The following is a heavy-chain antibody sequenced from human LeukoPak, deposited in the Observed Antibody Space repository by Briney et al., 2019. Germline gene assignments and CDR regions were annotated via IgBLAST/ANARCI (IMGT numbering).Heavy chain of an antibody. CDR1: GGSISSGDYH. D-gene: IGHD3-10*01. J-gene: IGHJ5*02. Sequence: SETLSLTCTVSGGSISSGDYHWNWIRQSPGKGLEWIGFIHDSGSTYYTPSLKSRVTMSRDMSKKQFSLKLTSVTAADTAVYYCARGFGSGSYYYGWFDPWGQGTLVTVSS. CDR3: ARGFGSGSYYYGWFDP. V-gene: IGHV4-30-4*01. CDR2: IHDSGST.